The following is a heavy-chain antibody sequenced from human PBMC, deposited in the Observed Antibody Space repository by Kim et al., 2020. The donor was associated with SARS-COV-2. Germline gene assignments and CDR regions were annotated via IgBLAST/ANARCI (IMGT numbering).Heavy chain of an antibody. J-gene: IGHJ6*02. V-gene: IGHV3-43*02. CDR2: ISGDGGST. D-gene: IGHD3-3*01. CDR3: ARGIRFLEWLRAISYYYYYGMDV. CDR1: GFTFDDYA. Sequence: GGSLRLSCAASGFTFDDYAMHWVRQAPGKGLEWVSLISGDGGSTYYADSVKGRFTISRDNSKNSLYLQMNSLRTEDTALYYCARGIRFLEWLRAISYYYYYGMDVWGQGTTVTVSS.